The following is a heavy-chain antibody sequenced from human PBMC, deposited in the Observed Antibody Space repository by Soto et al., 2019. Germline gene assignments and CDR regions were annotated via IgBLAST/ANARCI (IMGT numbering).Heavy chain of an antibody. V-gene: IGHV3-9*01. CDR1: GFTFDDYA. J-gene: IGHJ3*02. Sequence: VQLVESGGGLVQPGRSLSLSCAASGFTFDDYAMHWVRQAPGKGLEWVSGISWHSGSIGYADSVKGRFTISRDNAKNSLYLTMNSLRDEDTAFYYCYLAIEAFDIWGQGTMFTVSS. CDR3: YLAIEAFDI. D-gene: IGHD5-12*01. CDR2: ISWHSGSI.